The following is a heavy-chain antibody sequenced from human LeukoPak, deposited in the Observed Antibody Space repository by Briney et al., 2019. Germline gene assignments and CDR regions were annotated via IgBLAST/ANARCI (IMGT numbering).Heavy chain of an antibody. D-gene: IGHD1-14*01. CDR2: INHSGST. CDR3: ARSPHATNLDY. V-gene: IGHV4-34*01. J-gene: IGHJ4*02. Sequence: SETLSLTCAVYGGSFSGYYWSWIRQSPGKGLEWIGEINHSGSTYYNPSLKSRVTISVDTSKNQFSLKLSSVTAADTAVYYCARSPHATNLDYWGQGTLVTVSS. CDR1: GGSFSGYY.